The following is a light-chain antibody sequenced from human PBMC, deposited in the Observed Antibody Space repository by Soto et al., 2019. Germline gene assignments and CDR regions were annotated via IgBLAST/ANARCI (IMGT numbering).Light chain of an antibody. V-gene: IGKV3-15*01. J-gene: IGKJ4*01. CDR1: QSVSSN. CDR3: QQYNKWPPLT. CDR2: GAS. Sequence: EIVMTQSPATLSVSPGERATLSCRASQSVSSNLAWYQQKPGQAPRLLIYGASTRATGIPVRFSGSGSGTEFTLTISSLQSEDFAVYYCQQYNKWPPLTFGGGTKLEIK.